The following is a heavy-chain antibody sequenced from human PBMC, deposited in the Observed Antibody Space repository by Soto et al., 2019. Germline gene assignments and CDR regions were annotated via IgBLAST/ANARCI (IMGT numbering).Heavy chain of an antibody. D-gene: IGHD5-12*01. CDR3: AREKSLVATIPLYYYYYGMDV. Sequence: SETLSLTCTVSGGSISSYYWSWIRQPAGKGLEWIGRIYTSGSTNYNPSLKSRVTMSVDTSKNQFSLKLSSVTAADTAVYYCAREKSLVATIPLYYYYYGMDVWGQGTTVTVSS. V-gene: IGHV4-4*07. CDR2: IYTSGST. J-gene: IGHJ6*02. CDR1: GGSISSYY.